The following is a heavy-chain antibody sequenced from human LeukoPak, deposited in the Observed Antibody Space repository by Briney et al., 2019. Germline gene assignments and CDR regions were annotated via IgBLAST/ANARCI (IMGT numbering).Heavy chain of an antibody. D-gene: IGHD1-26*01. CDR3: ARGSYGDY. V-gene: IGHV1-18*01. CDR1: GYTFTSYG. CDR2: ISTYNGHT. Sequence: ASVKVSCKASGYTFTSYGVSWVRQAPGQGLEWMGWISTYNGHTNYAQNLQGRVTLTTDTSTRTAYMELRSLRSDDTAVYYCARGSYGDYWGQGTLVTVSS. J-gene: IGHJ4*02.